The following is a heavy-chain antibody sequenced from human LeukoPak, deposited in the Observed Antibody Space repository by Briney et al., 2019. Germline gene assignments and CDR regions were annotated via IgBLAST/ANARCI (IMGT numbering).Heavy chain of an antibody. CDR1: GGSFSGYY. V-gene: IGHV4-34*01. J-gene: IGHJ4*02. D-gene: IGHD6-13*01. Sequence: SETLSLTCAVYGGSFSGYYWSWIRQPPGKGLEWIGEINHSGSTNYNPSLKSRVTISVDTSKNQFSLKLSSVTAADTAVYYCASRAIAAAAPFDYWGQGTLVTVSS. CDR2: INHSGST. CDR3: ASRAIAAAAPFDY.